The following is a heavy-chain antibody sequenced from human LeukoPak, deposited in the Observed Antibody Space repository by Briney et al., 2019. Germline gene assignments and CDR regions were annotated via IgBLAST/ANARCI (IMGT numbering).Heavy chain of an antibody. CDR1: GGSIRSGTYY. J-gene: IGHJ4*02. D-gene: IGHD3-22*01. V-gene: IGHV4-61*02. CDR2: IYTSGST. Sequence: SETLSLICTVSGGSIRSGTYYWSWIRQPAGKGLEWIGRIYTSGSTNYNPSLKSRVTMSVDTSKNQFSLKLSSVTAADTAVYYCAREVLYYDSSGYSDYWGQGTLVTVSS. CDR3: AREVLYYDSSGYSDY.